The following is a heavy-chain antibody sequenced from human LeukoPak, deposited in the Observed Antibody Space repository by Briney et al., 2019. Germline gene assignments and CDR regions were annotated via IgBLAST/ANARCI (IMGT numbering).Heavy chain of an antibody. V-gene: IGHV4-34*01. Sequence: SETLSLTCAVYGVSFSDYYWTWIRQPPGKGLEWIGEINHRGSTHHNPSLKSRVTISVDTSKKQFSLKLSSVTAADTAVYYCATYSTGFDIWGQGTVVTVSS. CDR1: GVSFSDYY. D-gene: IGHD6-19*01. CDR2: INHRGST. J-gene: IGHJ3*02. CDR3: ATYSTGFDI.